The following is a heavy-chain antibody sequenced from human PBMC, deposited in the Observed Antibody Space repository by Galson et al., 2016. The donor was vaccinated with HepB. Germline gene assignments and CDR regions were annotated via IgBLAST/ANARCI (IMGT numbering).Heavy chain of an antibody. CDR1: GYRFIRYY. D-gene: IGHD4-17*01. V-gene: IGHV1-46*01. J-gene: IGHJ3*02. Sequence: SVKVSCKASGYRFIRYYIHWVRQAPGQGLEWMGLINPGHGRTSYARKFQGRITVTRSTSTSTVYMELNSLRSEDTAVYYCTRDPDYGDYVSRVAFDIWGQGTMVTVSS. CDR3: TRDPDYGDYVSRVAFDI. CDR2: INPGHGRT.